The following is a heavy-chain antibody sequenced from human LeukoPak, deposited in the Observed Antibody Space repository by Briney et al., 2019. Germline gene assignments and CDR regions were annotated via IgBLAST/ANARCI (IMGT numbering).Heavy chain of an antibody. CDR1: GFTFSSYA. V-gene: IGHV3-23*01. Sequence: GGSLRLSCVASGFTFSSYAMSWVRQAPGKGLEWVSAISASGGSTYYADSVKGRFTISRDNSKNTLYLQMNSLRAEDTAVYYCAKGQKVYSFDYWGQGTLVTVSS. CDR3: AKGQKVYSFDY. J-gene: IGHJ4*02. D-gene: IGHD5-12*01. CDR2: ISASGGST.